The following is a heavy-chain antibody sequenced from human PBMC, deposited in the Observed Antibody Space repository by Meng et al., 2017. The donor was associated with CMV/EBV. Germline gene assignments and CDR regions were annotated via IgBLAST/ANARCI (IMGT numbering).Heavy chain of an antibody. CDR3: ARERNGMDV. V-gene: IGHV3-13*01. CDR1: GFTFSSYD. Sequence: GESLKISCAASGFTFSSYDMHWVRQATGKGLEWVSAIGTAGDTYYPGSVMGRFTISRENAKNSLYLQMNSLRAGDTAVYYCARERNGMDVWGQGTTVTVSS. CDR2: IGTAGDT. J-gene: IGHJ6*02.